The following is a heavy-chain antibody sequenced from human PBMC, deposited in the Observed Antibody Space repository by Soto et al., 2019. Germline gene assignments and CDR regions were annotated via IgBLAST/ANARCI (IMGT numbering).Heavy chain of an antibody. V-gene: IGHV3-30*18. J-gene: IGHJ4*02. D-gene: IGHD3-16*01. Sequence: QVQLVESGGGVVQPGGSLRLSCAASGFTFTSYGMHWVRQAPGKGLEWVALVSYDGRDKNYADSVKGRFIISRDTSKHTLYLHMNSLRGSDTAVYYCAKAGGGEFDSWGQGALVAVSS. CDR1: GFTFTSYG. CDR2: VSYDGRDK. CDR3: AKAGGGEFDS.